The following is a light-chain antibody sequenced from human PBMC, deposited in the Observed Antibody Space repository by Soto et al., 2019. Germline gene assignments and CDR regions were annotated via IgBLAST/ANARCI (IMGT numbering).Light chain of an antibody. CDR1: QSFGNY. J-gene: IGKJ4*01. V-gene: IGKV3-11*01. Sequence: EIVLTQSPATLSVYPGEGATLSCWASQSFGNYIAWYQQKPGQIPRLLISDTFNRAAVIPARFSGSGSGASCSITSNSVAPEDSAIYYCQHRANWPQLCFGGGPKVEIK. CDR3: QHRANWPQLC. CDR2: DTF.